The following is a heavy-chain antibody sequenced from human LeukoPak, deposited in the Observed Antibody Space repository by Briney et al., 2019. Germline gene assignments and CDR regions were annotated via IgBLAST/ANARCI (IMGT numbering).Heavy chain of an antibody. CDR1: GFTFSNAW. D-gene: IGHD3-10*01. CDR2: IKSKPDGGPI. J-gene: IGHJ4*02. V-gene: IGHV3-15*01. CDR3: LTGGLWFGERQPY. Sequence: GGSLRLSCAASGFTFSNAWMHWVRQAPGKGPEWVGRIKSKPDGGPIDYDAPVKGIFTISRDDSKTTLYLQMNSLKTEDTAVYYCLTGGLWFGERQPYWGQGTLVTVSS.